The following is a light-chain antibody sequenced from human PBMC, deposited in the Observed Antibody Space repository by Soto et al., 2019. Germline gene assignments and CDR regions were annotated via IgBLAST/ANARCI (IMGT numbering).Light chain of an antibody. CDR1: SSDVGGYNY. Sequence: SVLTQPASVSGSPGQSITISCTGTSSDVGGYNYVSWYQQHPGKAPKLMIYEVSNRPSGVSNRFSGSKSGNTASLTISGLQAEDEADYYCSSYTSSSTLGVFGGGTKLTVL. CDR3: SSYTSSSTLGV. J-gene: IGLJ2*01. V-gene: IGLV2-14*01. CDR2: EVS.